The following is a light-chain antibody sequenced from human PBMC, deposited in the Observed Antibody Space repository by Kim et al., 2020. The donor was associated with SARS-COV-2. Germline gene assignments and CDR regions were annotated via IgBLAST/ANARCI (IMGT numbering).Light chain of an antibody. J-gene: IGLJ3*02. CDR3: SAWDASLGAWV. CDR1: SKNVGNQG. Sequence: QAGLTQPPSVSKGLRQIATITCTGNSKNVGNQGAAWLQQQQGHPPKLLSYRNNNRPSGISERFSASRSGNTASLTITGLQPEDEADYYCSAWDASLGAWVFGGGTQLTVL. CDR2: RNN. V-gene: IGLV10-54*04.